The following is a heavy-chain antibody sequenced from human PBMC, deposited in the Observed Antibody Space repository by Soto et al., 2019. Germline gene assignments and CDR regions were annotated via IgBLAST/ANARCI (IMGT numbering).Heavy chain of an antibody. CDR1: GVTFSSYA. V-gene: IGHV1-69*06. J-gene: IGHJ4*02. CDR2: IIPIFGTA. CDR3: ARTYRDSSGYCDY. D-gene: IGHD3-22*01. Sequence: GASVKVSCKASGVTFSSYAISWVRQAPGQGLEWMGGIIPIFGTANYAQKFQGRVTITADKSTSTAYMELSSLRSEDTAVYYCARTYRDSSGYCDYWGQGTLVTVSS.